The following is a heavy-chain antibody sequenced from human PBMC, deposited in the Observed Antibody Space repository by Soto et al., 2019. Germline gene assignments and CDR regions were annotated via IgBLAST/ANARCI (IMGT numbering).Heavy chain of an antibody. J-gene: IGHJ4*02. V-gene: IGHV3-21*01. Sequence: GGSLRLSCASSRFTFSRYSMNWVRQAPGKGLEWVSSISSTTNYIYYADSMKGRFTVSRDNAKNSVYLDMNSLSAEDTAVYYCARESEDLTSNFDYWGQGTLVTVSS. CDR3: ARESEDLTSNFDY. CDR2: ISSTTNYI. CDR1: RFTFSRYS.